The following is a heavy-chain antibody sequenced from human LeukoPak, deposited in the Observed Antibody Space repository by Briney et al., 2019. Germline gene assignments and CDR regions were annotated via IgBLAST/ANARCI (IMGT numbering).Heavy chain of an antibody. D-gene: IGHD3-22*01. CDR1: GGTFSSYA. CDR2: IIPIFGIA. V-gene: IGHV1-69*04. J-gene: IGHJ3*02. CDR3: ARGRFRTDSSDAFDI. Sequence: GASVKVSCKASGGTFSSYAISWVRQAPGQGLEWMGRIIPIFGIANYAQKLQGRVTITADKSTSTAYMELSSLRSEDTAVYYCARGRFRTDSSDAFDIWGQGIMVTVSS.